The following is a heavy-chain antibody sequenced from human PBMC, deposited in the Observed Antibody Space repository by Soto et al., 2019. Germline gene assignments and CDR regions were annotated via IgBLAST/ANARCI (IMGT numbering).Heavy chain of an antibody. D-gene: IGHD2-21*01. Sequence: PWGYLVLSCAPSVFPFSDYYMNWIRQAPGKGLEWLSHISPKSTYRNYADSVKGRFTVSRDNTKSSLFLQMNSLGVEDTAVYYCARGGGGGLFEHWGQGVLVTVSS. CDR3: ARGGGGGLFEH. J-gene: IGHJ4*02. CDR1: VFPFSDYY. CDR2: ISPKSTYR. V-gene: IGHV3-11*06.